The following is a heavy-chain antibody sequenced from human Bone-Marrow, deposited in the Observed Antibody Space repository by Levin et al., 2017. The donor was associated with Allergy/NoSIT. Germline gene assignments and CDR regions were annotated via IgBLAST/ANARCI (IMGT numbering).Heavy chain of an antibody. Sequence: SQTLSLTCSVSGASISGGSYYWSWIRQPAGKGLEWIGRIYPTGGTNYNPSFNSRATMSMDTFNNQFSLKLTSVTAADTAVYYCARNLAGGAGTYYFDYWGRGLLATVSS. CDR3: ARNLAGGAGTYYFDY. CDR2: IYPTGGT. V-gene: IGHV4-61*02. D-gene: IGHD3-10*01. CDR1: GASISGGSYY. J-gene: IGHJ4*02.